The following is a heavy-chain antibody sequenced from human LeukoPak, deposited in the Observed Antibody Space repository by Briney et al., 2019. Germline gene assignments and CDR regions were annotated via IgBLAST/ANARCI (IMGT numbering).Heavy chain of an antibody. D-gene: IGHD4-17*01. CDR2: IIPIFGTA. V-gene: IGHV1-69*13. J-gene: IGHJ4*02. Sequence: GASVKVSCKASGGTFSSYAISWVRQAPGQGLEWMGGIIPIFGTANYAQRFQGRVTITADESTSTAYMELSSLRSEDTAVYYCASEDYGDYPGPFDYWGQGTLVTVSS. CDR3: ASEDYGDYPGPFDY. CDR1: GGTFSSYA.